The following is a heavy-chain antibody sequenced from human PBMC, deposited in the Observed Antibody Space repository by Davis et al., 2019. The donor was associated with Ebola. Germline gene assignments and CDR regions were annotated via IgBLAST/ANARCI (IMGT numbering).Heavy chain of an antibody. CDR1: GGSISSSSYY. V-gene: IGHV4-39*01. J-gene: IGHJ4*02. D-gene: IGHD7-27*01. CDR2: IYYSGST. CDR3: ARRLGTGRPYFDY. Sequence: MPGGSLRLSCTVSGGSISSSSYYWGWIRQPPGKGLEWIGSIYYSGSTYYNPSLKSRVTISVDTSRDQFSLKLTSVTAADTAVYYCARRLGTGRPYFDYWGQGALVTVSS.